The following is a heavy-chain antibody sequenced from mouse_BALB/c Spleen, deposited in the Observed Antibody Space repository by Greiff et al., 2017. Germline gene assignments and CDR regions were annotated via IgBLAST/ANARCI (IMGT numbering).Heavy chain of an antibody. D-gene: IGHD3-1*01. J-gene: IGHJ3*01. V-gene: IGHV1-9*01. CDR1: GYTFSSYW. CDR3: ASGQLGLRFAY. Sequence: QVQLQQSGAELMKPGASVKISCKATGYTFSSYWIEWVKQRPGHGLEWIGEILPGSGSTNYNEKFKGKATFTADTSSNTAYMQLSSLTSEDSAVYYCASGQLGLRFAYWGQGTLVTVSA. CDR2: ILPGSGST.